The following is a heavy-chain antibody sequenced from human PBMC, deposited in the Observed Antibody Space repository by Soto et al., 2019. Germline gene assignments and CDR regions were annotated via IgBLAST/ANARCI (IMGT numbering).Heavy chain of an antibody. CDR1: GFTFPIYD. D-gene: IGHD3-3*01. V-gene: IGHV3-21*01. J-gene: IGHJ4*02. CDR2: ISSRGTSI. CDR3: ARGYNYDFRH. Sequence: GGSLRLSCAASGFTFPIYDSNWVRQAPGKGLEWVSSISSRGTSIYYADSVNGRFAMSRDNAKNSVCLQIDNLRGEYTAVYYSARGYNYDFRHWGQGTLVTVSS.